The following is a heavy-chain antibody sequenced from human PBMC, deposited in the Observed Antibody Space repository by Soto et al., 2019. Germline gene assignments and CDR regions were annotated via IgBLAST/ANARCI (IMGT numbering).Heavy chain of an antibody. CDR1: GFTIDTYP. Sequence: EVQLLESGGRLVQPGGSLSLSCAVSGFTIDTYPMNWVRQAPGKGPEWVSGLSASVGTTYYEPSVKGRFTISRDKSKKTLFLQMNNLRAEDTAVYYCAKHLIGGRLQSPLDLWGQGTLVTVSS. CDR3: AKHLIGGRLQSPLDL. D-gene: IGHD6-25*01. CDR2: LSASVGTT. V-gene: IGHV3-23*01. J-gene: IGHJ1*01.